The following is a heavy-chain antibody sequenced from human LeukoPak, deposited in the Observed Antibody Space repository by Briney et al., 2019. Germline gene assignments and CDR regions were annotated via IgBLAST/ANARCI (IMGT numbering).Heavy chain of an antibody. V-gene: IGHV1-2*02. CDR3: ARRARRIAAAGMGGNWFDP. CDR1: GYTFTGYY. CDR2: INPNSGGT. J-gene: IGHJ5*02. Sequence: ASVKVSCKASGYTFTGYYMHWVRQAPGQGLEWMGWINPNSGGTNYAQKFQGRVTMTRDTSISTAYMELSRLRSDDTAVYYCARRARRIAAAGMGGNWFDPWGQGTLVTVSS. D-gene: IGHD6-13*01.